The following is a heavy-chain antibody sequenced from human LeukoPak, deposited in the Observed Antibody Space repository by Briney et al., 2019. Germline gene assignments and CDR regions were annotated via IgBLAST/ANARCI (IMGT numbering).Heavy chain of an antibody. Sequence: PSETLSLTCGVYGGSLSGYFWSWIRQFPGKGLEWIGEMNHSGTTNYNPSLKSRVTMSVDTSKNQFSLKLSSVTAADTAVYFCAREGRMSMGIEYWGQGTLVTVSS. CDR3: AREGRMSMGIEY. D-gene: IGHD4/OR15-4a*01. J-gene: IGHJ4*02. CDR2: MNHSGTT. CDR1: GGSLSGYF. V-gene: IGHV4-34*01.